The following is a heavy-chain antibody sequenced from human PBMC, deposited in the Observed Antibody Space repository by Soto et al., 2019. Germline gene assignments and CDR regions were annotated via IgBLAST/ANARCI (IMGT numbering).Heavy chain of an antibody. V-gene: IGHV1-69*01. CDR2: IIPIFGTA. CDR3: ARVGSGYIWFNEY. J-gene: IGHJ4*02. D-gene: IGHD3-22*01. Sequence: QEQLVQSGAEVKKPGSSVKVSCKASGGLFSSYAISWVRQAPGQGLEWMGGIIPIFGTANYAQKFQGRVTITADESANTAYMELSSLRSEHTAMYYCARVGSGYIWFNEYWGQGTLVTVSS. CDR1: GGLFSSYA.